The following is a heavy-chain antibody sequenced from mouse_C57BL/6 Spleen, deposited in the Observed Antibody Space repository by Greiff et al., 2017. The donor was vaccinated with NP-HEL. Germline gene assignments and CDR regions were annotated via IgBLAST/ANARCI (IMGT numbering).Heavy chain of an antibody. D-gene: IGHD3-3*01. V-gene: IGHV3-1*01. CDR1: GYSITSGYD. CDR3: ARDGGHYAMDY. CDR2: ISYSGST. Sequence: EVKVVESGPGMVKPSQSLSLTCTVTGYSITSGYDWHWIRHLPGNKLEWMGYISYSGSTNYNPSLKSRTPITHDTSKNHFFLKLNSVTAEDTATYYCARDGGHYAMDYWGQGTSVTVSS. J-gene: IGHJ4*01.